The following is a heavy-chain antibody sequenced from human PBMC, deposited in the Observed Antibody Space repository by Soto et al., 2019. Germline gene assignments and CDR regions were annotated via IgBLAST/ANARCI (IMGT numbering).Heavy chain of an antibody. V-gene: IGHV3-30-3*01. Sequence: PGGSLRLFCAAAGFTVSSYAMHWVRQAPGKGLEWVAVISYDGSNKYYADSVKGRFTISRDNSKNTLYLQMNSLRAEDTAVYYCARDGAWAASGLYCYYDMDVLRQWTTATVS. CDR2: ISYDGSNK. J-gene: IGHJ6*02. CDR3: ARDGAWAASGLYCYYDMDV. D-gene: IGHD6-13*01. CDR1: GFTVSSYA.